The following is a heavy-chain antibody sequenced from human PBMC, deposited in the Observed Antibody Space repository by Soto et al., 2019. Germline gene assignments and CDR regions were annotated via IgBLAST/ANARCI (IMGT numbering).Heavy chain of an antibody. CDR1: GFTFSSYA. V-gene: IGHV3-30-3*01. D-gene: IGHD3-10*01. Sequence: GGSLRLSCAASGFTFSSYAMHWVRQAPGKGLEWVAVISYDGSNKYYADSVKGRFTISRDNSKNTLFLQLNSLRAEDTAVYYFARDFITMVRGVIISKYGMDVWGQGTTVTVSS. J-gene: IGHJ6*02. CDR2: ISYDGSNK. CDR3: ARDFITMVRGVIISKYGMDV.